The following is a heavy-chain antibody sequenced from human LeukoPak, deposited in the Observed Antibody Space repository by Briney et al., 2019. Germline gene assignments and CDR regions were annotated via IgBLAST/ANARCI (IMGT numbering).Heavy chain of an antibody. CDR2: IYTSGST. D-gene: IGHD3-22*01. Sequence: PSETLSLTCTVSGGSISSYYWSWIRQPPGKGLGWIGYIYTSGSTNYNPSLKSRVTISVDTSKNQFSLKLSSVTAADTAVYYCARHSSYYYDSSGPKGWFDPWGQGTLVTVSS. V-gene: IGHV4-4*09. CDR3: ARHSSYYYDSSGPKGWFDP. CDR1: GGSISSYY. J-gene: IGHJ5*02.